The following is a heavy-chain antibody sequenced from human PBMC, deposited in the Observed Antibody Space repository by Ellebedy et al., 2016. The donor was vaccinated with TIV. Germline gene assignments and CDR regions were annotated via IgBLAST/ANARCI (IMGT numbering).Heavy chain of an antibody. J-gene: IGHJ4*02. D-gene: IGHD3-10*01. V-gene: IGHV3-74*01. CDR2: IKGDGSST. CDR1: GFTFSTNW. CDR3: ARAKEGTGSSDY. Sequence: PGGSLRLSCAASGFTFSTNWIHWVRQAPGEGLVWVSRIKGDGSSTSYADSVKGRFTISRENTKNTLFLQMNSLTADDTAVYFCARAKEGTGSSDYWGQGTLVTVSS.